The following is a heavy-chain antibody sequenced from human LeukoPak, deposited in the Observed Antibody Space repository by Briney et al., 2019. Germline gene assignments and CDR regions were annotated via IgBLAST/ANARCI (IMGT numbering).Heavy chain of an antibody. J-gene: IGHJ4*02. CDR2: INHSGST. CDR1: SGSISGYY. V-gene: IGHV4-34*01. D-gene: IGHD5-18*01. Sequence: PSETLSLTCTVSSGSISGYYWSWIRQPPGKGLEWIGEINHSGSTNYNPSLKSRVTISVDTSKNQFSLKLSSVTAADTAVYYCASVTAMVNYWGQGTLVTVSS. CDR3: ASVTAMVNY.